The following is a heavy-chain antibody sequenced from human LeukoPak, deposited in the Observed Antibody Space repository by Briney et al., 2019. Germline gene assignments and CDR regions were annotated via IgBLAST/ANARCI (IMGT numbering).Heavy chain of an antibody. J-gene: IGHJ4*02. Sequence: SETLSLTCAVYGGSFSGYYWSWIRQHPGKGLEWIGYIYYSGSTYYNPSLKSRVTISVDTSKNQFSLKLSSVTAADTAVYYCATNPFAMVTSYWGQGTLVTVSS. CDR3: ATNPFAMVTSY. CDR1: GGSFSGYY. V-gene: IGHV4-31*11. D-gene: IGHD5-18*01. CDR2: IYYSGST.